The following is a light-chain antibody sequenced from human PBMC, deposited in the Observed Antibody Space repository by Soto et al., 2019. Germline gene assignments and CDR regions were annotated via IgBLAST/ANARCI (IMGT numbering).Light chain of an antibody. Sequence: ETVMTQSPATLSVSPGERATLSCRASQRVSTNLAWYQQKPGQTPRLLIYDASIRATSGPANFSGSGSGTEFTLTIGSLQSEDFAVYYCQQYNSWPLTFGRGTKVEIK. CDR1: QRVSTN. V-gene: IGKV3-15*01. J-gene: IGKJ4*01. CDR2: DAS. CDR3: QQYNSWPLT.